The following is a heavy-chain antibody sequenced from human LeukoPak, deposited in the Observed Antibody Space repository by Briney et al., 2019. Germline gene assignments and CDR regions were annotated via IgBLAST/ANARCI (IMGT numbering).Heavy chain of an antibody. CDR1: GDSISSNSAA. CDR2: TYYSAKWYN. V-gene: IGHV6-1*01. CDR3: ARDGYGYHTLDY. D-gene: IGHD5-18*01. Sequence: SQALSLTCAISGDSISSNSAAWNWISQSPSRGLEWLGRTYYSAKWYNDYAVSIKSRITVNPDTSKNQLSLQLNSVTPEDTAVYYCARDGYGYHTLDYWGQGTLVTVSS. J-gene: IGHJ4*02.